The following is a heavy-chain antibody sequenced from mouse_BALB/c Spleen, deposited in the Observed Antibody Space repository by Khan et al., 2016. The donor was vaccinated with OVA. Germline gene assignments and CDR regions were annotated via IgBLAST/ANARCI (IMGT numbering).Heavy chain of an antibody. Sequence: VQLVESGAELAKPGASVKMSCKASGYTFTTYWMHWVKQRPGQGLEWIGYINPTSGYTDYNEKFKDRATLSADKSSSTAYMQLSSLTSEDSAVYYCKRDRSDYWGQGTTLTVSS. J-gene: IGHJ2*01. V-gene: IGHV1-7*01. CDR3: KRDRSDY. CDR1: GYTFTTYW. CDR2: INPTSGYT.